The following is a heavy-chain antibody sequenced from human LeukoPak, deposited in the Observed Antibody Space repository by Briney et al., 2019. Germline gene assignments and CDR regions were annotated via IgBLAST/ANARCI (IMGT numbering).Heavy chain of an antibody. CDR2: ISAYNGNT. J-gene: IGHJ6*02. V-gene: IGHV1-18*01. CDR3: ARDHYSLSTYYDFWSGYYPYYYYGMDV. Sequence: ASVKVSCKASGGTFSSYAISWVRQAPGQGLEWMGWISAYNGNTNYAQKLQGRVTMTTDTSTSTAYMELRSLRSDDTAVYYCARDHYSLSTYYDFWSGYYPYYYYGMDVWGQGTTVTVSS. D-gene: IGHD3-3*01. CDR1: GGTFSSYA.